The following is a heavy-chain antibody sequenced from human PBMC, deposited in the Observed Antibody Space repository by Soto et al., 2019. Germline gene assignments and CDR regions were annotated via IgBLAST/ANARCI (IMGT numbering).Heavy chain of an antibody. J-gene: IGHJ6*02. CDR1: GGSFSGYY. Sequence: PSETLSLTCAVYGGSFSGYYWSWIRQPPGKGLEWIGEINHSGSTNYNPSLKSRVTISVDTSKNQFSLKLSSVTAADTAVYYCARVDVKEWLLVLGMDVWGQGTTVTVSS. D-gene: IGHD6-19*01. V-gene: IGHV4-34*01. CDR3: ARVDVKEWLLVLGMDV. CDR2: INHSGST.